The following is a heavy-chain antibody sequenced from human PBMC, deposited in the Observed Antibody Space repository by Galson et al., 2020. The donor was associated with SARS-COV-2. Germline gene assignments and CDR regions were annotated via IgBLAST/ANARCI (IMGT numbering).Heavy chain of an antibody. V-gene: IGHV4-4*02. J-gene: IGHJ5*02. CDR2: IYHTGTT. CDR1: GGSISSHNW. D-gene: IGHD6-13*01. Sequence: SETLSLTCVVSGGSISSHNWWSWVSQHPRKGLEWMGEIYHTGTTTDNHSPASRLIISVDKSKNQFSLRLTSVTAADTAVYYCARDGAVVAAGTVSLSSWGQGSLCSVSS. CDR3: ARDGAVVAAGTVSLSS.